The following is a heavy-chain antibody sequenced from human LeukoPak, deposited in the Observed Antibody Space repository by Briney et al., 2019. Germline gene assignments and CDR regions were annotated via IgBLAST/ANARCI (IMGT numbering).Heavy chain of an antibody. CDR1: GFTLSSCA. D-gene: IGHD5-18*01. CDR3: AKGVAQLWLDS. CDR2: ISGSGGSI. V-gene: IGHV3-23*01. Sequence: GGSLRLSCGASGFTLSSCAMSWVRQAPGKGLEWVSTISGSGGSIYYADYVKGRFTISRDNSRNTLCLQMNSLRAEDTAVYYCAKGVAQLWLDSWGQGTLVTVSS. J-gene: IGHJ5*01.